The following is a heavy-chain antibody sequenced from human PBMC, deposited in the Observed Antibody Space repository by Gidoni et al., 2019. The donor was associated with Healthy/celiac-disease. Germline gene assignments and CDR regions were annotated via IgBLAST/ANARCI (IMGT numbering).Heavy chain of an antibody. J-gene: IGHJ2*01. CDR3: ARDRPYYYDSSGYPNWYFDL. CDR2: IYYSGST. CDR1: GGSISSGGYY. V-gene: IGHV4-31*03. Sequence: QVQLQESGPGLVKPSQTLSLTCTVSGGSISSGGYYWSWIRQHPGKGLEWIGYIYYSGSTYYNPSLKSRVTISVDTSKNQFSLKLSSVTAADTAVYYCARDRPYYYDSSGYPNWYFDLWGRGTLVTVSS. D-gene: IGHD3-22*01.